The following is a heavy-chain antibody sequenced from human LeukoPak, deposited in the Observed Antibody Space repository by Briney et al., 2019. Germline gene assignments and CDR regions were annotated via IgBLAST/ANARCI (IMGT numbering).Heavy chain of an antibody. CDR2: MNPNSGNT. CDR3: ARGLGDYYDTSGYYYAVPAH. D-gene: IGHD3-22*01. CDR1: GYTFTTYD. J-gene: IGHJ4*02. Sequence: ASVKVSCKASGYTFTTYDITWVRQATGQGLEWMGWMNPNSGNTAYAQKFQGRVAMTRDTSISTAYMELSSLRSEDTAVYYCARGLGDYYDTSGYYYAVPAHWGQGTLVTVSS. V-gene: IGHV1-8*01.